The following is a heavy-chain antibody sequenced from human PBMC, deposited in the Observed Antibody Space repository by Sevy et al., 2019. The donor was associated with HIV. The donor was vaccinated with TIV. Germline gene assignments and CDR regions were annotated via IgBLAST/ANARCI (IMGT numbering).Heavy chain of an antibody. Sequence: GGSLRLSCVASGFTFRNAWMTWVRQVPGKGLEWVGRIVNDPDGGTTDYAAPVKGRFIISRDDSKNTLDLQMNSLKTEDTAVYYCSTDIVVQSGYSYDFSRINPDFSHNSGADVWGQGTTVTVSS. V-gene: IGHV3-15*04. J-gene: IGHJ6*02. D-gene: IGHD5-18*01. CDR2: IVNDPDGGTT. CDR3: STDIVVQSGYSYDFSRINPDFSHNSGADV. CDR1: GFTFRNAW.